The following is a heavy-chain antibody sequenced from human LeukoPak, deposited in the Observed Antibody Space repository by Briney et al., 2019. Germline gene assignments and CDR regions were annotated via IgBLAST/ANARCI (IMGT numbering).Heavy chain of an antibody. D-gene: IGHD6-19*01. Sequence: GGSLRLSCAASGFTFSSYAMSWVRQAPGKGLEWVSAIGGSGGSTYYADSVKGRFTISRDNSKNTLYLQMNSLRAEDTAVYYCAKDLSAAVAGYFDYWGQGTLVTVSS. J-gene: IGHJ4*02. CDR3: AKDLSAAVAGYFDY. CDR1: GFTFSSYA. CDR2: IGGSGGST. V-gene: IGHV3-23*01.